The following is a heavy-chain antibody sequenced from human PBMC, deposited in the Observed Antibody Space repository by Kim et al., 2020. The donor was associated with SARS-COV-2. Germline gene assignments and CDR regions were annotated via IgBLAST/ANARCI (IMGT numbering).Heavy chain of an antibody. Sequence: CRFTIARENAKNSLYLQMNSLRAEDTAVYYCARIPAEVGYNYYFYYGMDVWGQGTTVTVSS. J-gene: IGHJ6*02. V-gene: IGHV3-11*06. D-gene: IGHD5-12*01. CDR3: ARIPAEVGYNYYFYYGMDV.